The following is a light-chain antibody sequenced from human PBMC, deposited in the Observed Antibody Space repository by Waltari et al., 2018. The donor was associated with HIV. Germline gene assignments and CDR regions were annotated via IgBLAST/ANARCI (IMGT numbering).Light chain of an antibody. J-gene: IGLJ2*01. V-gene: IGLV1-40*01. CDR2: DYN. CDR1: SSNLGAGFD. Sequence: QSVLTQPPSVSGAPGQRVSISCTGSSSNLGAGFDAQWYKQLPGAAPRLLLYDYNVRPSVPPGRFLGSQAGTSASLDITGLQADDDADYYRQSFDSGLTAVVFGGGTKLTVL. CDR3: QSFDSGLTAVV.